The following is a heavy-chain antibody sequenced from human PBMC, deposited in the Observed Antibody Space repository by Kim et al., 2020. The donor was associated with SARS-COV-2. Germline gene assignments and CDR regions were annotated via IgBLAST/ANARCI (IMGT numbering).Heavy chain of an antibody. Sequence: SETLSLTCAVYGGSFSGYYWSWIRQPPGKGLEWIGEINHSGSTNYNPSLKSRVTISVDTSKNQFSLKLSSVTAADTAVYYCARGPGGVRNIGVTYWGQGTLVTVSS. CDR1: GGSFSGYY. V-gene: IGHV4-34*01. D-gene: IGHD3-16*01. CDR3: ARGPGGVRNIGVTY. CDR2: INHSGST. J-gene: IGHJ4*02.